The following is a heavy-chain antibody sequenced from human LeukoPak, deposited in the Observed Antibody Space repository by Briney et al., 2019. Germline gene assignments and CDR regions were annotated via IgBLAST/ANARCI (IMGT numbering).Heavy chain of an antibody. V-gene: IGHV4-59*01. J-gene: IGHJ3*02. CDR3: ARDRGGYYGAFDI. Sequence: SETLSLTCTVSGGSISSYYWSWIRQPPGKGLEWIGYIYYGGSTNYNPSLKSRVTISVDTSKNQFSLKLSSVTAADTAVYYCARDRGGYYGAFDIWGQGTMVTVSS. D-gene: IGHD3-22*01. CDR2: IYYGGST. CDR1: GGSISSYY.